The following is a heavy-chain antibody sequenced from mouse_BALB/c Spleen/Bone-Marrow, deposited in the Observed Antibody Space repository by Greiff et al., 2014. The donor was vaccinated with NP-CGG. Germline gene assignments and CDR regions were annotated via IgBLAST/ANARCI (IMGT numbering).Heavy chain of an antibody. CDR1: GFSLTNYG. CDR2: IWADGST. D-gene: IGHD1-2*01. J-gene: IGHJ4*01. CDR3: ARITTATGAMDY. V-gene: IGHV2-9*02. Sequence: VKLVESGPGLVAPSQSLSVTCTVSGFSLTNYGVHWVRQPPGKGLEWLGVIWADGSTNYNSALMSRLSISKDNSKSQAFFKMNSLQTDDTAMYYCARITTATGAMDYWGQGTSVTVSS.